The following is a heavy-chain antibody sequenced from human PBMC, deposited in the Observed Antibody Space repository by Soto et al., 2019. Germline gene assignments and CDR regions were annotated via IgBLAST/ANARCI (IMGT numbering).Heavy chain of an antibody. D-gene: IGHD6-13*01. Sequence: PGGSLRLSCAASGFTFSSYGMHWVRQAQGKGLEWVAVISYDGSNKYYADSVKGRFTISRENSKNTLYLQMNSLRAEDKAVYYCEKGAAAAGLYYYYGMDVWGQGTTVTVSS. J-gene: IGHJ6*02. CDR2: ISYDGSNK. V-gene: IGHV3-30*18. CDR1: GFTFSSYG. CDR3: EKGAAAAGLYYYYGMDV.